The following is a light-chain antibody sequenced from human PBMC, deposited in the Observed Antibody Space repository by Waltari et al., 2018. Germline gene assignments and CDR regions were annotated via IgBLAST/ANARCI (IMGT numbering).Light chain of an antibody. CDR2: DVT. CDR1: SSDVGFYNY. J-gene: IGLJ2*01. V-gene: IGLV2-11*01. Sequence: QSALTQPRSVSGSPGQSVTISCTGTSSDVGFYNYVSWYQQHPGKAPKLMIYDVTKRPSGVPDRFSGSKSGNMASLTISGLQTEDEADYYCYSYAGSYTSVFGGGTKVTVL. CDR3: YSYAGSYTSV.